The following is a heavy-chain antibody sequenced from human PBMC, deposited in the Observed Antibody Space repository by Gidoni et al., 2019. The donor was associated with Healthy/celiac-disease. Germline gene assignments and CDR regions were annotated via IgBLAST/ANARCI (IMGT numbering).Heavy chain of an antibody. J-gene: IGHJ4*02. CDR3: ARGGPDGYNGFFDY. CDR2: IYYSGST. CDR1: GGPISRGGYY. Sequence: QVQLQESGPGLVKPSQTLSLTCTVSGGPISRGGYYWSWIRQHPGKVLEGIGYIYYSGSTYYNPSLKSRVTISVDTSKNQFSLKLSSVTAADTAVYYCARGGPDGYNGFFDYWGQGTLVTVSS. V-gene: IGHV4-31*03. D-gene: IGHD5-12*01.